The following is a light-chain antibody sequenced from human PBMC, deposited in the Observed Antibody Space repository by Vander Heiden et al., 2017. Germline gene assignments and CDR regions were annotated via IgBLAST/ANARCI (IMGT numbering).Light chain of an antibody. Sequence: QSVLTQPPSVSEAPGQRVTISCSGSNSNIGNNAVSWYQQLPGKAPRLLIYYDDLLSSGVSDRFSGSKSGTSASLAISGLQSEDEATYYCAAWDDTVSGPVFGGGTQLNV. CDR3: AAWDDTVSGPV. V-gene: IGLV1-36*01. J-gene: IGLJ3*02. CDR2: YDD. CDR1: NSNIGNNA.